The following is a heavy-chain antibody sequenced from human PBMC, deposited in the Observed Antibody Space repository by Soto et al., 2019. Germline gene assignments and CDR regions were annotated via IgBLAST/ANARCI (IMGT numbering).Heavy chain of an antibody. V-gene: IGHV3-15*01. CDR1: GFTFSNAW. D-gene: IGHD6-6*01. CDR2: IKSKTDGGKT. CDR3: TSLAARPGRLGYYYMDV. Sequence: GGSLRLSCAASGFTFSNAWMSWVRQAPGKGLEWVGRIKSKTDGGKTDYAAPVKDIFTISRDDTKNTLLMQMNSLKTEVTALAYCTSLAARPGRLGYYYMDVWGKGTTVTVSS. J-gene: IGHJ6*03.